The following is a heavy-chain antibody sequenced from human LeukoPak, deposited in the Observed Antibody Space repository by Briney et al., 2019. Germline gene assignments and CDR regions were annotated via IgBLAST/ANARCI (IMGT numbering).Heavy chain of an antibody. J-gene: IGHJ4*02. D-gene: IGHD2-8*02. CDR3: VTQGIVTGSFDY. CDR1: GGSISSSSYY. V-gene: IGHV4-61*01. CDR2: IYYSGST. Sequence: PSETLSLTCTVSGGSISSSSYYWSWIRQPPGKGLEWIGYIYYSGSTNYNPSLKSRVTISVDTSKNQFSLKLSSVTAADTAVYYCVTQGIVTGSFDYWGQGTLVTVSS.